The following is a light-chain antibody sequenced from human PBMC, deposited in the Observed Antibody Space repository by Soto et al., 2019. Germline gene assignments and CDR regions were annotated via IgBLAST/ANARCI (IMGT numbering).Light chain of an antibody. CDR1: QSVSSSY. J-gene: IGKJ2*01. Sequence: EIVLTQSPGTLSLSPGERATLSCRASQSVSSSYLAWYQQKPGQAPRLLTYGASSRATGIPARFSGSGFGTDFTLTISRLEPEDFEVYYCEQRSIWPLYTFGQGTKVDIK. CDR2: GAS. CDR3: EQRSIWPLYT. V-gene: IGKV3D-20*02.